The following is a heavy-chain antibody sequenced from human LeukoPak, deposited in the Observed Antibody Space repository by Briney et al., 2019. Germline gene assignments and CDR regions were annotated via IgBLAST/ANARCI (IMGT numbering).Heavy chain of an antibody. V-gene: IGHV1-18*04. CDR3: ARAGAYNYMDV. D-gene: IGHD2-21*01. CDR1: GYIFTNYD. CDR2: ISPYNGNI. J-gene: IGHJ6*03. Sequence: GASVKVSCKASGYIFTNYDISWVRQAPGQGLEWMGWISPYNGNIDYAQSLQGRVTMTTDTSMSTAYMELRSLRSDDTAVYYCARAGAYNYMDVWGKGTTVTVSS.